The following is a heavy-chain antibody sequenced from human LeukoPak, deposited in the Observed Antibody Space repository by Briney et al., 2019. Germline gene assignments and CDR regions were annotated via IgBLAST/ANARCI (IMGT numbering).Heavy chain of an antibody. J-gene: IGHJ5*02. CDR2: INHSGST. D-gene: IGHD3-10*01. CDR3: ARGGYYGSGNDFRFDP. V-gene: IGHV4-34*01. CDR1: GGSFSGYY. Sequence: SETLSLTCAVYGGSFSGYYWSWIRQSPGKGLEWIGEINHSGSTNYNPSLKSRVTISVDTSKQQFSLKLRSVTAADTAVYYRARGGYYGSGNDFRFDPWGQGTLVTVSS.